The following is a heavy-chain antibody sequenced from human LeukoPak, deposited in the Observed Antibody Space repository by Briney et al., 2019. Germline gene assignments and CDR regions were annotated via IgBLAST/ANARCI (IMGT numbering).Heavy chain of an antibody. CDR3: ARERVGATLFDY. CDR2: ITGSGGMT. D-gene: IGHD1-26*01. CDR1: GFTFRTYG. V-gene: IGHV3-23*01. Sequence: PGGSLRFSCTASGFTFRTYGMSWFRQAPGKGLEWVSAITGSGGMTYYADAVKGRFTVSRDNSKNTLYLHINSLRAEDTAFYYCARERVGATLFDYWGQGTLVTVSS. J-gene: IGHJ4*02.